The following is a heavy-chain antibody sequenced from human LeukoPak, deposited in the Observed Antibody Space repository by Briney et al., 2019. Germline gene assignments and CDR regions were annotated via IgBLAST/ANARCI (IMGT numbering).Heavy chain of an antibody. CDR1: GFPLSSYS. V-gene: IGHV3-21*04. J-gene: IGHJ4*02. Sequence: PGGSLRLSCAASGFPLSSYSMNWVRQAPGKGLEWVSFISSSSNYIYYADSVKGRFTISRDNSKNTVYLQMNSLRAEDTAVYYCARDANWAHFDYWGQGTLVTVSS. CDR2: ISSSSNYI. CDR3: ARDANWAHFDY. D-gene: IGHD7-27*01.